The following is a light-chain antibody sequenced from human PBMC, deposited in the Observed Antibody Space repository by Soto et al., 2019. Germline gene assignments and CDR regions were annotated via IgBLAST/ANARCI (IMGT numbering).Light chain of an antibody. CDR3: SSYTSKSTLI. Sequence: QSALTQPASVSGSPGQSITISCAGTSRDVGAYNHVSWYQQHPGRAPQLIIYEVRNRPSGISFRFSGSKSGNTASLTISGLQAEDEADYYCSSYTSKSTLIFGGGTKLTVL. V-gene: IGLV2-14*01. J-gene: IGLJ2*01. CDR2: EVR. CDR1: SRDVGAYNH.